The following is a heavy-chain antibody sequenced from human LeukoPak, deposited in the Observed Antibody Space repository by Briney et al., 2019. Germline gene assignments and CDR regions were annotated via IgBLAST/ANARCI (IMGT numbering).Heavy chain of an antibody. D-gene: IGHD6-19*01. J-gene: IGHJ2*01. V-gene: IGHV3-73*01. CDR1: GFTLSGAA. Sequence: GGSVTLSCAASGFTLSGAAMHWVRQASGNGREWLGRIRSKADSYTTAYAAAVKGRFTVSRDDSKTTAYLQMNSLKTEDTAVYCCRAAVAGDYFDLWGRGTLVTVSS. CDR2: IRSKADSYTT. CDR3: RAAVAGDYFDL.